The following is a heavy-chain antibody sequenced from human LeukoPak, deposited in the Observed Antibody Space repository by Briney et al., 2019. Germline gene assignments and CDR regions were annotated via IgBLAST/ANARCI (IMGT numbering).Heavy chain of an antibody. CDR2: ISGSGGST. Sequence: GGSLRLSCAASGFTFSSYAMSWVRQAPGKGLEWVSAISGSGGSTYYADSVKGRFTISRDNSKNTLCLQMNSLRAEDTAVYYCANHRWLQSIYWGQGTLVTVSS. D-gene: IGHD5-24*01. V-gene: IGHV3-23*01. J-gene: IGHJ4*02. CDR3: ANHRWLQSIY. CDR1: GFTFSSYA.